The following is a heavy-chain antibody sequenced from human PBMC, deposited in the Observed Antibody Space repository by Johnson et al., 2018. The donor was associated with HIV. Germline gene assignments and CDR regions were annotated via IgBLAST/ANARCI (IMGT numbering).Heavy chain of an antibody. D-gene: IGHD2-21*02. CDR3: ARDRRFGDPGAFDI. CDR1: GFTVSSNY. J-gene: IGHJ3*02. V-gene: IGHV3-66*01. Sequence: VQLVESGGGLVQPGGSLRLSCAASGFTVSSNYMSWVRQAPGKGLEWVSVIYSGGSTYYADSVKGRFTISRDNSKNTLYLQMNSLRAEDTAVYYCARDRRFGDPGAFDIWGQGTMVTVSS. CDR2: IYSGGST.